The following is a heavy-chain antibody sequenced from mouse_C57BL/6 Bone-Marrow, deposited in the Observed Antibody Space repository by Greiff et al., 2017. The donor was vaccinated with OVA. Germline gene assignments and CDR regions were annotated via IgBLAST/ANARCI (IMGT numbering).Heavy chain of an antibody. CDR1: GYAFTNYL. V-gene: IGHV1-54*01. CDR2: INPGSGGT. J-gene: IGHJ4*01. CDR3: ARFYGSSFYAMDY. Sequence: QVQLKESGAELVRPGTSVKVSCKASGYAFTNYLIEWVKQRPGQGLEWIGVINPGSGGTNYNEKFKGKATLPADKSSSTAYMQLSSLTSEDSAVYFCARFYGSSFYAMDYWGQGTSVTVSS. D-gene: IGHD1-1*01.